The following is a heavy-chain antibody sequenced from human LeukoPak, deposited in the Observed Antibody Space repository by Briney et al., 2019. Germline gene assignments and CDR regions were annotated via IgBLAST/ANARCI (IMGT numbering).Heavy chain of an antibody. J-gene: IGHJ4*02. V-gene: IGHV4-30-4*08. CDR1: GGSISSTSYY. D-gene: IGHD4-17*01. Sequence: PSETLSLTCSVSGGSISSTSYYWGWIRQPPGKGLEWIGYIYYSGSTYYNPSLKSRVTISVDTSKNQLSPKLSSVTAADTAVYYCARGPSGDYVFDYWGQGTLVTVSS. CDR3: ARGPSGDYVFDY. CDR2: IYYSGST.